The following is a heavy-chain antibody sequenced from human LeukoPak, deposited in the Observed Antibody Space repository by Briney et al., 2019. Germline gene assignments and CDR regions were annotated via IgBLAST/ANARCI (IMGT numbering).Heavy chain of an antibody. J-gene: IGHJ5*02. CDR1: GFTFSSYA. V-gene: IGHV3-23*01. CDR2: ISDSKGRT. D-gene: IGHD3-16*01. CDR3: AKGGLGAVDWFDP. Sequence: GSLTLSCAASGFTFSSYAMSWVRQAPGKGLEWVSSISDSKGRTYYTDSVKGRFTMSRDNSKNTLDLQMNSLRGEDTAVYYCAKGGLGAVDWFDPWGQGTLVTVSS.